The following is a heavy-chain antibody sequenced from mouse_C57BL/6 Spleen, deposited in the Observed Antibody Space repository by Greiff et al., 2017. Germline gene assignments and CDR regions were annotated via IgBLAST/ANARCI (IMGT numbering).Heavy chain of an antibody. J-gene: IGHJ2*01. CDR3: ARNFYYDYGPLFDY. V-gene: IGHV1-55*01. Sequence: QVQLQQPGAELVKPGASVKMSCKASGYTFTSYWITWVKQRPGQGLEWIGDIYPGSGSTNYNEKFKSKATLTVDTSSSTAYMQLSSLTSEDSAVXYCARNFYYDYGPLFDYWGQGTTLTVSS. D-gene: IGHD2-4*01. CDR2: IYPGSGST. CDR1: GYTFTSYW.